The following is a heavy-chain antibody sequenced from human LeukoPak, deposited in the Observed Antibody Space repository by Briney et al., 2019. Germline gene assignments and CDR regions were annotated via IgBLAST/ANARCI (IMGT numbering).Heavy chain of an antibody. Sequence: GGSLRHSCAASGFTFSSYGMHWVRQAPGKGLEWVAVISYDGSNKYYADSVKGRFTISRDNSKNTLYLQMNSLRAEDTAVYYCAKDRDSSGWYFFHYWGQGTLVTVSS. CDR3: AKDRDSSGWYFFHY. V-gene: IGHV3-30*18. CDR2: ISYDGSNK. J-gene: IGHJ4*02. D-gene: IGHD6-19*01. CDR1: GFTFSSYG.